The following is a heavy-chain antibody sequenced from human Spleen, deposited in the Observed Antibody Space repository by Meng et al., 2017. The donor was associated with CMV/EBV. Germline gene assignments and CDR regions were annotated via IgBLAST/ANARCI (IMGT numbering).Heavy chain of an antibody. CDR3: ARDSGWLQPENWYCDL. CDR1: GFTFSSYA. D-gene: IGHD5-24*01. Sequence: QVQLVESGGGVVQPGRSLRLACAAAGFTFSSYAMHWVRQAPGKGLEWVAVISYDGSNKYYADSVKGRFTISRDNSKNTLYLQMNSLRAEDTAVYYCARDSGWLQPENWYCDLWGRGTLVTVSS. V-gene: IGHV3-30-3*01. CDR2: ISYDGSNK. J-gene: IGHJ2*01.